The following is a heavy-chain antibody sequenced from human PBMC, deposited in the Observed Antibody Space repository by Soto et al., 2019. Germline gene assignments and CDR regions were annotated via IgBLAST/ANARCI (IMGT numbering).Heavy chain of an antibody. CDR1: GFTFSSYS. D-gene: IGHD3-10*02. CDR3: ARDSPMWDYFDY. Sequence: GGSLRLSCAASGFTFSSYSMNWVRQAPGKGLEWVSYISSGSNTIYYADSVKGRFTISRDNAKNSLYLQMNSLRDEDTATYYCARDSPMWDYFDYWGRGTLVTVSS. CDR2: ISSGSNTI. V-gene: IGHV3-48*02. J-gene: IGHJ4*02.